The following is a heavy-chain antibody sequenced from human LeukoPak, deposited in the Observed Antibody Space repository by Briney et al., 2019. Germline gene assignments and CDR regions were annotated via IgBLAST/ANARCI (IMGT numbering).Heavy chain of an antibody. V-gene: IGHV3-23*01. CDR1: GFTFSNYA. J-gene: IGHJ4*02. D-gene: IGHD6-13*01. CDR3: AKDFAMAPGTVFHFDR. Sequence: GGSLRLSCTASGFTFSNYAMNWVRQAPGKGLEWVSTIVGSVGTTYYTDSVKGRFTISRDNSKNILYLQMRRLRAEDTAVYYCAKDFAMAPGTVFHFDRWGQGTLVTVSS. CDR2: IVGSVGTT.